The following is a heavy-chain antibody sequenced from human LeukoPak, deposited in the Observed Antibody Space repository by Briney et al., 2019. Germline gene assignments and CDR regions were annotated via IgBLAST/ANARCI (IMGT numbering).Heavy chain of an antibody. CDR1: GFTVSSNY. J-gene: IGHJ1*01. Sequence: GGSLRLSCAASGFTVSSNYMSWVRQAPGKGLEWVSVIYSGGSTYYADSVKGRFTISRDNSKNTLYLQMNSLRAEDTAVYYCARSPRIPHQEFQHWGQGTLVTVSS. V-gene: IGHV3-53*01. CDR3: ARSPRIPHQEFQH. CDR2: IYSGGST. D-gene: IGHD2-21*01.